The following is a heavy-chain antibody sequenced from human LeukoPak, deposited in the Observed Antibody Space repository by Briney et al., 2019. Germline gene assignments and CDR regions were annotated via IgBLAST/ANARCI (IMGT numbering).Heavy chain of an antibody. CDR3: ARDKSGSYYGHDAFDI. Sequence: ASVKVSCKASGYIFTDYYMHWVRQAPGQELGWMGRINPNSGGANYAQKFQGRVTMTRDTSISTAYTELSRLRSDDTAVYYCARDKSGSYYGHDAFDIWGQGTMVTVSS. J-gene: IGHJ3*02. CDR2: INPNSGGA. D-gene: IGHD1-26*01. V-gene: IGHV1/OR15-1*02. CDR1: GYIFTDYY.